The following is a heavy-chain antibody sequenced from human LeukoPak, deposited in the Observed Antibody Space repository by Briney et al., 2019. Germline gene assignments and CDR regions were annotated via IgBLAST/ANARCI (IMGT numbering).Heavy chain of an antibody. CDR2: IGSSGSTI. CDR3: AKDGAAAYYYYGMDV. CDR1: GFTFSDYY. D-gene: IGHD6-13*01. V-gene: IGHV3-11*01. J-gene: IGHJ6*02. Sequence: GGSLRLSCAASGFTFSDYYMSWIRQAPGKGLEWVSYIGSSGSTIYYADSVKGRFTISRDNSKNTLYLQMNSLRAEDTAVYYCAKDGAAAYYYYGMDVWGQGTTVTVSS.